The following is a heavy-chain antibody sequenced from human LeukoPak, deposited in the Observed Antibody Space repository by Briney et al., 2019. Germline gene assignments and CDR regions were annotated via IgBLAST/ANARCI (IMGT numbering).Heavy chain of an antibody. V-gene: IGHV1-69*05. CDR2: IIPIFGTA. D-gene: IGHD1-26*01. Sequence: ASVKVSCKASGGTFSSYAISWVGQAPGQGLEWMGRIIPIFGTANYAQKFQGRVTITTDESTSTAYMELSSLRSEDTAVYYCARGGQWELPEGWGQGTLLTVSS. CDR3: ARGGQWELPEG. J-gene: IGHJ4*02. CDR1: GGTFSSYA.